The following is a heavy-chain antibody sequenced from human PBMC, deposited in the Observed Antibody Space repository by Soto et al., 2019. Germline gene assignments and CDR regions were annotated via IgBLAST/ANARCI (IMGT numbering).Heavy chain of an antibody. V-gene: IGHV3-23*01. J-gene: IGHJ4*02. CDR1: GFTFSSYA. Sequence: PGGSLRLSCATSGFTFSSYAMSWVRQAPVKGLEWVSGISVSGDSRYDAGSVKGRFTISRDNSKSTLYLQMNSLRAEDTAVYYCATIFRYGDPEYWGQGVLVTVSS. CDR3: ATIFRYGDPEY. CDR2: ISVSGDSR. D-gene: IGHD2-21*02.